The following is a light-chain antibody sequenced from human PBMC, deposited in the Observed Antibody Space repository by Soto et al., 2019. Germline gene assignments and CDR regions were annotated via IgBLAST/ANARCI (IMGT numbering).Light chain of an antibody. Sequence: EIVLTQSPGTLSLSPGERATLSCRASQSVSSSYLAWYQQKPGQAPRLLIYGVSSRATGIPDRFSGSGSGTDFTLTISRLEPEDFAVYYCQQYGSSPQTFGGGTKVEIK. CDR2: GVS. V-gene: IGKV3-20*01. CDR1: QSVSSSY. CDR3: QQYGSSPQT. J-gene: IGKJ4*01.